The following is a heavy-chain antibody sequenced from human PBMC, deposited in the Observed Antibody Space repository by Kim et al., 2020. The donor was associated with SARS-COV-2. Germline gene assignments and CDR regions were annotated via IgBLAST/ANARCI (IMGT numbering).Heavy chain of an antibody. V-gene: IGHV3-30-3*01. J-gene: IGHJ4*01. Sequence: GGSLRLSCAASGFTFSSYAMHWVRQAPGKGLEWVAVISYDGSNKYYADSVKGRFTISRDNSKNTLYLQMNSLRAEDTAVYYFTRATGGGSYWGNYFDYWG. CDR3: TRATGGGSYWGNYFDY. CDR2: ISYDGSNK. CDR1: GFTFSSYA. D-gene: IGHD1-26*01.